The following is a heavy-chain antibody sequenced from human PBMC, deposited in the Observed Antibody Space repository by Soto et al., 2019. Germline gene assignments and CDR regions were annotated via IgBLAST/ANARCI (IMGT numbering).Heavy chain of an antibody. V-gene: IGHV1-24*01. Sequence: GASVKVSCKASGYTFTSYYMHWVRQAPGKGLEWMGGFDPEDGETIYAQKFQGRFTMTEDTSTDTAYMELSSLRSDDTAVYYCATVEAINLGDYWGQGTLVTVSS. D-gene: IGHD2-21*01. J-gene: IGHJ4*02. CDR3: ATVEAINLGDY. CDR2: FDPEDGET. CDR1: GYTFTSYY.